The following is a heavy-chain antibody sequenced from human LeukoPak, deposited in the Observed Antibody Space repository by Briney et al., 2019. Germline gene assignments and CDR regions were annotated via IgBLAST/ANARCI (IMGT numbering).Heavy chain of an antibody. CDR1: GFTFSSYA. CDR3: ARMEEYYYYYGMDV. CDR2: ISSNGGST. V-gene: IGHV3-64*01. J-gene: IGHJ6*02. Sequence: GGSLRLSCAASGFTFSSYAMHWVRQAPGKGLEYVSAISSNGGSTYYANSVKGRFTISRDNSKNTLYLQMGSLRAEDMAVYYCARMEEYYYYYGMDVWGQGTTVTVS. D-gene: IGHD3-3*01.